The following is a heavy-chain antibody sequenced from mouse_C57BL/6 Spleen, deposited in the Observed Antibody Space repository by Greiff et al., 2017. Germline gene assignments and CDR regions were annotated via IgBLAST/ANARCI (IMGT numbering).Heavy chain of an antibody. CDR3: ARCYDYDGPWFAY. D-gene: IGHD2-4*01. Sequence: LVESGPELVKPGASVKISCKASGYSFTDYNMNWVKQSNGKSLEWIGVINPNYGTTSYNQKFKGKATLTVDQSSSTAYMQLNSLTSEDSAVYYCARCYDYDGPWFAYWGQGTLVTVSA. V-gene: IGHV1-39*01. CDR1: GYSFTDYN. CDR2: INPNYGTT. J-gene: IGHJ3*01.